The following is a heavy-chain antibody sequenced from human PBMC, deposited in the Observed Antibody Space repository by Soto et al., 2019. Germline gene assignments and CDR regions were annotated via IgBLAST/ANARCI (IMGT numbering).Heavy chain of an antibody. CDR3: TSRHYDFWSGFGVYYGMDV. V-gene: IGHV3-73*01. Sequence: GGSLRLSCAASGFTFSGSAMHWVRQASGKGLEWVGRIRSKANSYATAYAASMKGRFTISRDDSKNTAYLQMNSLKTEDTAVYCCTSRHYDFWSGFGVYYGMDVWGQGTTVTVSS. CDR1: GFTFSGSA. D-gene: IGHD3-3*01. J-gene: IGHJ6*02. CDR2: IRSKANSYAT.